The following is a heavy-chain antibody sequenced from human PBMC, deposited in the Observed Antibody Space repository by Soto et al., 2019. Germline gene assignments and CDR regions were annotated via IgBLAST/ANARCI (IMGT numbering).Heavy chain of an antibody. Sequence: SGPTLVNPTQTLTLTCTFSGFSLSTSGVGVGWIRQPPGKALEWLALSYWNDDKRYSPSLKSRLTITKDTSKNQVVLTMTNMDPVHTATYYCAHSFSPPPYFPPSDAFDIWGHGTRVTVSS. V-gene: IGHV2-5*01. CDR3: AHSFSPPPYFPPSDAFDI. CDR2: SYWNDDK. J-gene: IGHJ3*02. CDR1: GFSLSTSGVG. D-gene: IGHD3-10*01.